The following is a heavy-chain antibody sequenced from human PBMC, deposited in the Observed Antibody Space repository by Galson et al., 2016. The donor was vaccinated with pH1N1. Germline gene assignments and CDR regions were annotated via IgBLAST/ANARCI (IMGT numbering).Heavy chain of an antibody. V-gene: IGHV4-4*07. Sequence: SETLSLTCTVSGRSISNHYWSWIRQTAAKGLEWIGCIYASEISSTGITNYNPSLKSRVTMSLDTSKNQFSLKLSSVTAADTAVYYCASVRLGRGVDYWGQGTLVTVSS. CDR3: ASVRLGRGVDY. CDR2: IYASEISSTGIT. J-gene: IGHJ4*02. D-gene: IGHD6-19*01. CDR1: GRSISNHY.